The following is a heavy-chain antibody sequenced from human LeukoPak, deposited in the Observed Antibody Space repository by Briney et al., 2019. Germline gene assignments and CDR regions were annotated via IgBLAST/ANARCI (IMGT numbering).Heavy chain of an antibody. V-gene: IGHV3-23*01. CDR2: ISGSGGST. Sequence: GGSLRLSCAASGFTFSSYAMSWVRQAPGKGLEWVSAISGSGGSTYYADSVKGRFTISRDNSKNTLYLQMNSLRAEDTAVYYCAKGTAALRYFDWLLSPFDYWGQGTLVTVSS. D-gene: IGHD3-9*01. CDR1: GFTFSSYA. CDR3: AKGTAALRYFDWLLSPFDY. J-gene: IGHJ4*01.